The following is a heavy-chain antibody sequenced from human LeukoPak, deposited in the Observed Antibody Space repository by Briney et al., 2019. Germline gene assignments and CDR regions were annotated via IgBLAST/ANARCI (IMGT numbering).Heavy chain of an antibody. CDR1: GFTFSSYG. CDR2: ISYDGSNK. CDR3: AKLLNYDYVSDAFDV. J-gene: IGHJ3*01. Sequence: AGGSLRLSCAASGFTFSSYGMHWVRQAPGKGLEWVAVISYDGSNKYYADSVKGRFTISRDNSKNTLYLQMNSLRAEDTALYYCAKLLNYDYVSDAFDVWGQGTMVTVSS. V-gene: IGHV3-30*18. D-gene: IGHD3-16*01.